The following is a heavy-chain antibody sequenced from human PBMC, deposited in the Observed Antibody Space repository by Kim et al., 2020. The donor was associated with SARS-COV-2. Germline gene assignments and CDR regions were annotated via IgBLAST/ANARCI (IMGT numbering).Heavy chain of an antibody. CDR3: AREGNYYDILTGHQGPYYFDY. Sequence: SETLSLTCTVSGGSISSGGYYWSWIRQHPGKGLEWIGYIYYSGSTYYNPSLKSRVTISVDTSKNQFSLKLSSVTAADTAVYYCAREGNYYDILTGHQGPYYFDYWGQGTLVTVSS. CDR1: GGSISSGGYY. J-gene: IGHJ4*02. CDR2: IYYSGST. D-gene: IGHD3-9*01. V-gene: IGHV4-31*03.